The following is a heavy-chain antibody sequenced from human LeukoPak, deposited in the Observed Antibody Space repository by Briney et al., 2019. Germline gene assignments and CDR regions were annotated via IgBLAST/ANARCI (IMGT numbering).Heavy chain of an antibody. D-gene: IGHD5-12*01. CDR3: ARERYSGYVDY. CDR2: IYTSGST. J-gene: IGHJ4*02. V-gene: IGHV4-61*02. CDR1: GGSISSGSYY. Sequence: SETLSLTCTVSGGSISSGSYYWSWIRQPAGKGLEWIGRIYTSGSTNYNPSLKSRVTMSVDTSKNQFSLKLSSVTAADTAVYYCARERYSGYVDYWGQGTLVTVSS.